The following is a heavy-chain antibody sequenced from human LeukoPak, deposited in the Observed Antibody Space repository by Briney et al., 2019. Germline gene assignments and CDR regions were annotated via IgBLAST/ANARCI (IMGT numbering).Heavy chain of an antibody. CDR3: AREYDFWSGYYNDY. CDR1: GFTFSTYS. V-gene: IGHV3-21*01. J-gene: IGHJ4*02. Sequence: GGSLRLSCAASGFTFSTYSMNWVRQAPGKGLEWVSSISSSSTYIYYADSVKGRFTISRDNAKNSLYLQMNSLRAEDTAVYYCAREYDFWSGYYNDYWGQGTLVTVSS. D-gene: IGHD3-3*01. CDR2: ISSSSTYI.